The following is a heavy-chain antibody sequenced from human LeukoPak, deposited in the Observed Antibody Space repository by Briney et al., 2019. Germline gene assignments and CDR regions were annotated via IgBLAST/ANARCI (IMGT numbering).Heavy chain of an antibody. V-gene: IGHV3-21*06. CDR3: ARGPFSSSWSEFDY. D-gene: IGHD6-13*01. CDR1: GFTFSDYS. J-gene: IGHJ4*02. CDR2: ISGDSRYI. Sequence: GGSLTLSCAASGFTFSDYSQNWVRQAPGKGLEWVSCISGDSRYIYYADSLKGRSTISRDNAQNSLYLHMNNLRAEDTAVYYCARGPFSSSWSEFDYWGQGTLVTVSS.